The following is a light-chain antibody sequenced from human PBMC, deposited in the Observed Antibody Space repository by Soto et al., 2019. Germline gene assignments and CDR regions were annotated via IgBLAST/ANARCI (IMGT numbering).Light chain of an antibody. CDR1: QTTNTW. V-gene: IGKV1-5*01. J-gene: IGKJ2*01. CDR2: DAS. Sequence: GDRVTITCRASQTTNTWLAWYQQKPGTAPKLLIYDASSSEGGVPSRFSASGSGTEFTLTISSLQPDDLATYYCQQYISYPYTFGQGTKVEIK. CDR3: QQYISYPYT.